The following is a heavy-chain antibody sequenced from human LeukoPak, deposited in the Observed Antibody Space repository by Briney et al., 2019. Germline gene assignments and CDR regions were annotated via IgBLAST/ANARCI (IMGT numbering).Heavy chain of an antibody. D-gene: IGHD3-3*01. CDR3: ARGFPGGVYYFDY. V-gene: IGHV4-59*01. CDR2: IYYSGST. CDR1: GDSISSNY. Sequence: SETLSLTCTVSGDSISSNYWSWIRQPPGKGLEWIGYIYYSGSTNYNPSLKSRVTISVDTSKNQFSLKLSSVTAAYTAVYYCARGFPGGVYYFDYWGQGTLVTVSS. J-gene: IGHJ4*02.